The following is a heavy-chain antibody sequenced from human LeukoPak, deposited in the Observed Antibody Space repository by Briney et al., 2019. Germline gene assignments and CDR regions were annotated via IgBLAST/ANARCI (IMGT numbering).Heavy chain of an antibody. Sequence: SETLSLTCTVSGGSTSSYYWSWIRQPPGKGLEWIGYIYYSGSTNYNPSLKSRVTMSVDTSKKQFSLKLRSVTAADTAVYYCARDIGTPYYYDSSGYYSGWFDPWGHGTLVTVSS. D-gene: IGHD3-22*01. CDR2: IYYSGST. CDR3: ARDIGTPYYYDSSGYYSGWFDP. J-gene: IGHJ5*02. CDR1: GGSTSSYY. V-gene: IGHV4-59*01.